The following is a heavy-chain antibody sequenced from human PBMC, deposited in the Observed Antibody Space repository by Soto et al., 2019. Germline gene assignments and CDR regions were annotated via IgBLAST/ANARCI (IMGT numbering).Heavy chain of an antibody. CDR3: ASSRYYYDSSGYPIFDY. J-gene: IGHJ4*02. CDR2: IYHSGST. CDR1: GYSISSGYY. Sequence: SDTLSLTCAVSGYSISSGYYWGWIRQPPGKGLEWIGSIYHSGSTYYNPSLKSRVTISVDTSKNQFSLKLSSVTAADTAVYYCASSRYYYDSSGYPIFDYWGQGTLVTVSS. D-gene: IGHD3-22*01. V-gene: IGHV4-38-2*01.